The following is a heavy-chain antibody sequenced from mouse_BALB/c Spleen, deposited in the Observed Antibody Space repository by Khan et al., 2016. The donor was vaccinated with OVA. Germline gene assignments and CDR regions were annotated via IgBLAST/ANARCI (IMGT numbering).Heavy chain of an antibody. D-gene: IGHD1-1*01. CDR2: IRNKAKGYTT. Sequence: EVELVESGGGLVQPGGSLRLSCATSGSTFTDYYMSWVRQPPGKSLEWLGFIRNKAKGYTTEYSAPVKGRFTISRDNSQSIVYLQVNTLRAEDSATYYCARETVVDVYWYFDVWGAGTTVTVSS. V-gene: IGHV7-3*02. CDR3: ARETVVDVYWYFDV. CDR1: GSTFTDYY. J-gene: IGHJ1*01.